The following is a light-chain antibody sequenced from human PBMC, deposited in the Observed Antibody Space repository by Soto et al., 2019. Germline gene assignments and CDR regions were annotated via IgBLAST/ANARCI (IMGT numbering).Light chain of an antibody. J-gene: IGKJ1*01. V-gene: IGKV1-39*01. CDR3: QQSYSTPWT. CDR2: EAS. Sequence: DIQMTQSPSTLSASVGDRVTITCRASHDISTYLAWYQQKPGKAPKLMIYEASTLQSGVPSRFSGSGSGTDFTLTISSLKNEDFATYYCQQSYSTPWTFGQGTKVDIK. CDR1: HDISTY.